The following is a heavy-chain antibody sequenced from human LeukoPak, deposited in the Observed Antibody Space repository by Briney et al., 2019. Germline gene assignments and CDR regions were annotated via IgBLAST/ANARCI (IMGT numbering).Heavy chain of an antibody. V-gene: IGHV3-11*01. Sequence: GGSLRLSCAASGFTFSDYYMSWIRQAPGKGLEWVSYISSSGSTIYYADSVKGRFTISRDNAKNSLYLQMNSLRAEDTAVYYCARGRDWQQLPWFDPWGQGTLVTVSS. CDR3: ARGRDWQQLPWFDP. CDR2: ISSSGSTI. J-gene: IGHJ5*02. CDR1: GFTFSDYY. D-gene: IGHD6-13*01.